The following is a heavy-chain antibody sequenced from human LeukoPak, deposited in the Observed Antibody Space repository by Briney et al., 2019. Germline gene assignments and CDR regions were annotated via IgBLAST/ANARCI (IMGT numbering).Heavy chain of an antibody. CDR1: GYTYSNYD. D-gene: IGHD3-22*01. J-gene: IGHJ5*02. V-gene: IGHV1-18*01. CDR3: ATSKYYYGTSGKYEIDWLDP. Sequence: ASVKVSCKTSGYTYSNYDITWVRQAPGQGLEWMGWITTNNGNTNYAQKLQGRVTMTTDTSTSTAYMELRSLRSDDTAVYYCATSKYYYGTSGKYEIDWLDPWGQGTLVTVSS. CDR2: ITTNNGNT.